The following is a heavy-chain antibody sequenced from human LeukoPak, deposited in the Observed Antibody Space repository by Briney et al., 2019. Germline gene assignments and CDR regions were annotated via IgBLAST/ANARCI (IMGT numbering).Heavy chain of an antibody. D-gene: IGHD1-1*01. Sequence: PGGSLRLSCAASGFTFSSYWMSWVHQAPGKGLEWAANIKQDESEKYYVDSLKGRFTISRDNAKNSLYLQMNSLRAEDTAVYYCARDKIEGPTKLDYWGQGILVTVSS. J-gene: IGHJ4*02. CDR2: IKQDESEK. V-gene: IGHV3-7*01. CDR3: ARDKIEGPTKLDY. CDR1: GFTFSSYW.